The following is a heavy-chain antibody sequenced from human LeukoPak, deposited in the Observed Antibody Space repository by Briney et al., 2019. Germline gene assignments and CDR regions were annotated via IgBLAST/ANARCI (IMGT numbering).Heavy chain of an antibody. J-gene: IGHJ4*02. CDR3: ARGTYYDSSGYYYMTYYFDY. CDR1: GGSISSYY. CDR2: IYYSGST. V-gene: IGHV4-59*01. D-gene: IGHD3-22*01. Sequence: PSETLSLTCTVSGGSISSYYWSWIRQPPGKGLEWIGYIYYSGSTSYNPSLKSRVTISVDTSKNQFSLKLSSVTAADAAVYYCARGTYYDSSGYYYMTYYFDYWGQGTLVTVSS.